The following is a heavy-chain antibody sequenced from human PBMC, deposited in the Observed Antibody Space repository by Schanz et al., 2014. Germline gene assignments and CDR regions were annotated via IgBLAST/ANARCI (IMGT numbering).Heavy chain of an antibody. D-gene: IGHD2-2*01. J-gene: IGHJ4*02. CDR1: GYTFTTYP. Sequence: QVQLVQSGAEVKKPGASLKVSCKASGYTFTTYPMNWVRQATGQGPEWMGWTNPITGYSGYAQKFQGRLTLTRSTSITTAYMELSSLTSEDTAVYYCTRGLACTSSNCYEYFDSWGQGTLVTVSS. V-gene: IGHV1-8*02. CDR2: TNPITGYS. CDR3: TRGLACTSSNCYEYFDS.